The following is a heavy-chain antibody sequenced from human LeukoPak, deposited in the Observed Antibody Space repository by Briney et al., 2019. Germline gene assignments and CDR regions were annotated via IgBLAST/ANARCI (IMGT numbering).Heavy chain of an antibody. CDR1: GFTFSSYS. CDR3: AKTEKEGTGWYGKNDY. Sequence: PGGSLRLSCAASGFTFSSYSMNWVRQAPGKGLEWVSDISSSSSAIHYADSVKGRFTISRDNAKNSLYLQMNSLRDEDTAVYYCAKTEKEGTGWYGKNDYWGQGTLVTVSS. CDR2: ISSSSSAI. J-gene: IGHJ4*02. V-gene: IGHV3-48*02. D-gene: IGHD6-19*01.